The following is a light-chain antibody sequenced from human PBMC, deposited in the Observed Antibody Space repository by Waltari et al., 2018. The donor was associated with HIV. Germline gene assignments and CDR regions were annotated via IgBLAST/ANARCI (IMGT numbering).Light chain of an antibody. V-gene: IGLV2-8*01. J-gene: IGLJ2*01. CDR1: SNDVGASHQ. CDR2: AIN. CDR3: SSYARNNKVI. Sequence: QSALTQPPSASGSPGQSVTISCTGTSNDVGASHQVSWYQHHPGNAPQLMIYAINQRPSGVPDRFSGSKSGNTASLTVSGLQAEDEAQYYCSSYARNNKVIFGGGTKLTVL.